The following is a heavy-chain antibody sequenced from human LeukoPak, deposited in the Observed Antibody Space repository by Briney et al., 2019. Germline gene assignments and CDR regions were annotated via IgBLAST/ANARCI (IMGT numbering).Heavy chain of an antibody. CDR3: ARDQGSFDY. J-gene: IGHJ4*02. Sequence: GGSLRLSCAASGFTFSSYCMHWIRQAPGKGLVWVSRIHSDGIGTSYADSVRGRFTISRDNAKNTVYPQINSLRAEDTAVYYCARDQGSFDYWGQGTLVTVSS. CDR1: GFTFSSYC. CDR2: IHSDGIGT. V-gene: IGHV3-74*01.